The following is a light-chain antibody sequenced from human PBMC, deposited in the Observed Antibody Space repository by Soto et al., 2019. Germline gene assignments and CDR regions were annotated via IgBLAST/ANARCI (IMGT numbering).Light chain of an antibody. CDR2: DVS. V-gene: IGLV2-14*01. Sequence: QSLLTQPASVSGSPGQSITISCTGTSSDVGGYNYVSWYQQHPGKAPKLMIYDVSNRPSGVSNRFSGSKSGNTASLTISGLQAEDEADYYCSSYTTSSTCAVSGPGTKFPVL. CDR3: SSYTTSSTCAV. J-gene: IGLJ1*01. CDR1: SSDVGGYNY.